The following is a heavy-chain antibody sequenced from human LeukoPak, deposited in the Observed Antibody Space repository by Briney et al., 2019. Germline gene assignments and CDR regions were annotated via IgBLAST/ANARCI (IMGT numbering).Heavy chain of an antibody. CDR3: ARMSLDCGDYPGGFDY. CDR1: GFSLSTSGMC. V-gene: IGHV2-70*11. Sequence: QTLSLTCTFSGFSLSTSGMCVSWIRQPPGMALEWLARIDWDDDKYYSTSLKTRLTISKDTSKNQVVLTMTNMDPVDTATYYCARMSLDCGDYPGGFDYWGQGTLVTVSS. CDR2: IDWDDDK. D-gene: IGHD4-17*01. J-gene: IGHJ4*02.